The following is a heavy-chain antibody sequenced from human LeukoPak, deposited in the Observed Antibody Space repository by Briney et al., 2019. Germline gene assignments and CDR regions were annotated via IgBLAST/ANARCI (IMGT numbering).Heavy chain of an antibody. CDR2: ISYDGSNK. J-gene: IGHJ4*02. CDR1: GFTFSSYA. CDR3: AKGRCSGVGCDSFHS. D-gene: IGHD2-15*01. V-gene: IGHV3-30*09. Sequence: GGSLRLSCAASGFTFSSYAMHWVRQAPGKGLEWVAVISYDGSNKYYADSVKGRSAISRDDSKNTLYLQMNNLKVEDTAVYYCAKGRCSGVGCDSFHSWGQGALVTVSS.